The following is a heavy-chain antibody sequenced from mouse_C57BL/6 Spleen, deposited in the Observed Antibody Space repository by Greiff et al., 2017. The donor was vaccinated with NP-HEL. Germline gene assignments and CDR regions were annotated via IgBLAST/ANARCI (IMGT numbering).Heavy chain of an antibody. V-gene: IGHV1-19*01. D-gene: IGHD1-1*01. J-gene: IGHJ2*01. CDR2: INPYNGGT. CDR1: GYTFTDYY. Sequence: EVQLVESGPVLVKPGASVKMSCKASGYTFTDYYMNWVKQSHGKSLEWIGVINPYNGGTSYNQKFKGKATLTVDKSSSTAYMELNSLTSEDSAVYYCARDGYGSSPDYWGQGTTLTVSS. CDR3: ARDGYGSSPDY.